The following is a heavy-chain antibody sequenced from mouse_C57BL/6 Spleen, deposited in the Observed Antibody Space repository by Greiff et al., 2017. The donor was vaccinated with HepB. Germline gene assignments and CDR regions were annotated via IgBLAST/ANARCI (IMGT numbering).Heavy chain of an antibody. CDR3: ARHDPYYGSSSYYFDY. J-gene: IGHJ2*01. CDR2: FYPGSGSI. V-gene: IGHV1-62-2*01. Sequence: VMLVESGAELVKPGASVKLSCKASGYTFTEYTIHWVKQRSGQGLEWIGWFYPGSGSIKYNEKFKDKATLTADKSSSTAYMELSRLTAEDSAVYFCARHDPYYGSSSYYFDYWGQGTTLTVSS. D-gene: IGHD1-1*01. CDR1: GYTFTEYT.